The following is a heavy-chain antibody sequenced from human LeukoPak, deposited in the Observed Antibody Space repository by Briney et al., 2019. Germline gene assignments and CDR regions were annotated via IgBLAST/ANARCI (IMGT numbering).Heavy chain of an antibody. CDR1: GVSVGRFC. Sequence: SETLSLTCSASGVSVGRFCWTWVRQPVGKGLEWIGRICATGSTIYNPSLKSRVTMSKDTSRNQFSLHLTSVTAADTAVYYCARDDYDDSTRGLDYWGQGTLVTVSS. J-gene: IGHJ4*02. V-gene: IGHV4-4*07. CDR2: ICATGST. D-gene: IGHD4-17*01. CDR3: ARDDYDDSTRGLDY.